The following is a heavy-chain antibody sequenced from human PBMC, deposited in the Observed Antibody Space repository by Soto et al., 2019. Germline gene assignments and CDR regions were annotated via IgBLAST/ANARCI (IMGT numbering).Heavy chain of an antibody. CDR3: TRDLVGATSDF. J-gene: IGHJ4*02. CDR2: FNIDGRST. CDR1: GFTFSSYW. D-gene: IGHD1-26*01. Sequence: PGGSLRLSCAASGFTFSSYWMHWVRQAPGKGLVWVSLFNIDGRSTSYADSVKGRFTFSRDDAKNTVFLQMNSLRVEDTAVYHGTRDLVGATSDFWGQGTRVTVSS. V-gene: IGHV3-74*01.